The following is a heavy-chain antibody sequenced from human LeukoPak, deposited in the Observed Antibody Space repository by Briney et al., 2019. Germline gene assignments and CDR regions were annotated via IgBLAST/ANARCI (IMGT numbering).Heavy chain of an antibody. J-gene: IGHJ4*02. CDR1: GFTFSSYS. CDR3: VRYGSGTYYNGLY. V-gene: IGHV3-21*01. CDR2: ISSSSSYI. D-gene: IGHD3-10*01. Sequence: GGSLRLSCAASGFTFSSYSMNWVRQAPGKGLEWVSSISSSSSYIYYADSVKGRFTISRDTSKSTLYLQMNSLRDEDTAVYYCVRYGSGTYYNGLYWGQGTLVTVSS.